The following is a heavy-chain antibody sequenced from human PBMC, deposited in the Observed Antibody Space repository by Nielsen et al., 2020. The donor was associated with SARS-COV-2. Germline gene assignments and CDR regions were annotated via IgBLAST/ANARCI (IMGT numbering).Heavy chain of an antibody. CDR2: IDTNTGNP. V-gene: IGHV7-4-1*02. Sequence: ASVKVSCKTSGYTFHKFALNWVRQASGQGLEWMGWIDTNTGNPTYAQGFTGRFVFSLDTSVSTAYLQISGLKAEDTAVYYCARDIAVTGSPLHYFDYWGQGTLVAVSS. D-gene: IGHD6-19*01. CDR3: ARDIAVTGSPLHYFDY. CDR1: GYTFHKFA. J-gene: IGHJ4*02.